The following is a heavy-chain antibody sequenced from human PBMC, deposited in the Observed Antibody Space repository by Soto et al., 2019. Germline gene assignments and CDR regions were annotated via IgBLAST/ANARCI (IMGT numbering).Heavy chain of an antibody. CDR2: IYHSGST. J-gene: IGHJ4*02. D-gene: IGHD3-10*01. CDR3: ARVWIYGSGKTDYFDY. CDR1: GGSISSGGYS. Sequence: PSETLSLTCAVSGGSISSGGYSWSWIRQPPGKGLEWIGYIYHSGSTYYNPSLKSRATISVDRSKNQFSLKLSSVTAADTAVYYCARVWIYGSGKTDYFDYWGQGTLVTVSS. V-gene: IGHV4-30-2*01.